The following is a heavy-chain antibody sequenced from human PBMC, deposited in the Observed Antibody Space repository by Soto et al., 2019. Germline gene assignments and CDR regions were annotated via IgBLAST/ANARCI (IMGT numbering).Heavy chain of an antibody. D-gene: IGHD2-15*01. Sequence: QVQLVESGGGVVQPGRSLRLSCAASGFTFSSYGMHWVRQAPGKGLEWVAVIWYDGSNKYYADSVKGRFTISRDNSKNTLYLQRNSLRAEDTAVYYCARGEDTGADYWGQGTLVTVSS. CDR2: IWYDGSNK. CDR3: ARGEDTGADY. V-gene: IGHV3-33*01. J-gene: IGHJ4*02. CDR1: GFTFSSYG.